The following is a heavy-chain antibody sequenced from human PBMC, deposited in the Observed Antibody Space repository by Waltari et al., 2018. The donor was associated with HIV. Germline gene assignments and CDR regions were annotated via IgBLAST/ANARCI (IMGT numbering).Heavy chain of an antibody. D-gene: IGHD7-27*01. Sequence: QVQLQESGPGLVKPSETLSLTCAVSDYFITSVYYWGWIRQARGKGLEWIGNIYYSGSTYCHPSLKSRVTISVDTSKNHFSLKLSSLTAADTAIYYCANLESNWGAFDIWGQGTMVTVSS. J-gene: IGHJ3*02. CDR2: IYYSGST. CDR3: ANLESNWGAFDI. CDR1: DYFITSVYY. V-gene: IGHV4-38-2*01.